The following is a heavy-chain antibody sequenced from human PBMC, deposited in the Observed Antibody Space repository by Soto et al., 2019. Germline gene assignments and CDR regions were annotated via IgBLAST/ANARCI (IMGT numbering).Heavy chain of an antibody. CDR2: VSTTGGST. Sequence: LRLSCATSGFSFSSYAMTWVRQAPGKGLEWVSTVSTTGGSTHYADSVEGRFTISRDDDKKTLYLHLNSLRTEDTATYYCAKDLLQWLGGSGPFDYWGQGTLVTVSS. D-gene: IGHD6-19*01. V-gene: IGHV3-23*01. CDR3: AKDLLQWLGGSGPFDY. J-gene: IGHJ4*02. CDR1: GFSFSSYA.